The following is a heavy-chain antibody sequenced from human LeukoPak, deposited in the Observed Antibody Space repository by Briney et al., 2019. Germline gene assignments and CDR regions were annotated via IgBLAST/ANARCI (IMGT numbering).Heavy chain of an antibody. CDR3: TRESGAFSPFGF. D-gene: IGHD1-26*01. CDR2: IYSGGST. CDR1: GFTVSSNY. V-gene: IGHV3-53*01. J-gene: IGHJ4*02. Sequence: GGSLRLSCAASGFTVSSNYMSWVRQAPGKGLEWVSVIYSGGSTYYADSVKGRFTISRDNSKNTLYLQMNSLRAEDTATYYCTRESGAFSPFGFWGQGTLVTVSS.